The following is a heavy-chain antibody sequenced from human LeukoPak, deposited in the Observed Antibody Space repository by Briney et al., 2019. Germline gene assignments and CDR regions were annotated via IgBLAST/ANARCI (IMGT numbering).Heavy chain of an antibody. V-gene: IGHV3-7*01. CDR2: MKEDGSEK. Sequence: GGTLVLSCEASGFTFSRYWMSWVRQAPGKGLKRVAIMKEDGSEKYNVDSVKGRFTISRDNAKNSLLLQMNSLRAEDTAVYYCASGSGWVFDYWGQGTLVTVSS. D-gene: IGHD6-19*01. CDR3: ASGSGWVFDY. J-gene: IGHJ4*02. CDR1: GFTFSRYW.